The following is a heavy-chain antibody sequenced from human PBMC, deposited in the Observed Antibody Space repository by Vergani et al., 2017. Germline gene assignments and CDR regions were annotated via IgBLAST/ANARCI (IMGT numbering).Heavy chain of an antibody. CDR1: GFTFSSYA. V-gene: IGHV3-23*01. Sequence: EVQLLESGGGLVQPGGSLRLSCAASGFTFSSYAMSWVRQAPGKGLEWVSAISGSGGSTYYADSVKGRFTNSRDNSKNTLYLQMNSLRAEDTAVYYCANLITAVRGRVDYWGQGTLVTVSS. J-gene: IGHJ4*02. CDR3: ANLITAVRGRVDY. CDR2: ISGSGGST. D-gene: IGHD3-10*01.